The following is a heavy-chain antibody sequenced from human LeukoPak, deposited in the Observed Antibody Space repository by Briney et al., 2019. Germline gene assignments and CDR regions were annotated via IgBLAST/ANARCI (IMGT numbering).Heavy chain of an antibody. Sequence: ASVKVSCKASGYTFTSYDINWVRQATGQGLEWMGWMNPNSGNTGYAQKFQGRVTITRNTSISTAYMELSSLRSEDTAVYYCAKWRLGGGDCLYHWGQGTLVTVSS. D-gene: IGHD2-21*02. V-gene: IGHV1-8*03. CDR3: AKWRLGGGDCLYH. CDR1: GYTFTSYD. CDR2: MNPNSGNT. J-gene: IGHJ5*02.